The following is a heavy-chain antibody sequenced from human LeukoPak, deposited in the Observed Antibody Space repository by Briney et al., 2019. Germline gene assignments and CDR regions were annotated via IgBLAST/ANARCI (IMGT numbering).Heavy chain of an antibody. J-gene: IGHJ5*02. CDR3: ARDGSSWYNWFDP. CDR1: GGSFSGYY. V-gene: IGHV4-34*01. CDR2: INHSGST. D-gene: IGHD6-13*01. Sequence: PSETLSLTCAVYGGSFSGYYWSWIRPPPGKGLEWIGEINHSGSTNYNPSLKSRVTISVDTSKNQFSLKLSSVTAADTAVYYCARDGSSWYNWFDPWGQGTLVTVSS.